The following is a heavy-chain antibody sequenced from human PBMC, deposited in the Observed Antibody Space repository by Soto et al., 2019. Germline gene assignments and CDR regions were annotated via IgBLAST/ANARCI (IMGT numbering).Heavy chain of an antibody. V-gene: IGHV3-23*01. D-gene: IGHD4-17*01. CDR3: AKDVHDYGAPPS. CDR1: GFTFSSYA. Sequence: GGSLRLSCAASGFTFSSYAMSWVRQAPGKGLEWVPAISGSGGSTYYADSVKGRFTISRDNSKNTLYLQMNSLRAEDTAVYYCAKDVHDYGAPPSWSQGTMVTVSS. CDR2: ISGSGGST. J-gene: IGHJ3*01.